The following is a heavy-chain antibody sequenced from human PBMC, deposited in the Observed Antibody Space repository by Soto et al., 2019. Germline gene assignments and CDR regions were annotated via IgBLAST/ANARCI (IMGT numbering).Heavy chain of an antibody. Sequence: EMHLLESGGGLVHPGGSLRLSCAASGFTVSSFPMTWVRQAPGKGLEWVSSIDSSGDGSSYADSVKGRFTISRDSSKNMLFLQMSRLRAEDTAVYYCARKVAGSVWGQGTLVTVSS. V-gene: IGHV3-23*01. CDR3: ARKVAGSV. CDR1: GFTVSSFP. D-gene: IGHD6-19*01. J-gene: IGHJ4*02. CDR2: IDSSGDGS.